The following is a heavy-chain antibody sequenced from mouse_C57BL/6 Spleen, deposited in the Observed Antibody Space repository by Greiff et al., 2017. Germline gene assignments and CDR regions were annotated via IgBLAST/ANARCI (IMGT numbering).Heavy chain of an antibody. CDR2: IYPGNSDT. CDR1: GYTFTSYW. Sequence: DVQLQESGTVLARPGASVKMSCKTSGYTFTSYWMHWVKQRPGQGLEWIGAIYPGNSDTSYNQKFKGKAKLTAVTSASTAYMELSSLTNEDSAVYYCTRWGSSSWFAYWGQGTLVTVSA. J-gene: IGHJ3*01. CDR3: TRWGSSSWFAY. V-gene: IGHV1-5*01. D-gene: IGHD1-1*01.